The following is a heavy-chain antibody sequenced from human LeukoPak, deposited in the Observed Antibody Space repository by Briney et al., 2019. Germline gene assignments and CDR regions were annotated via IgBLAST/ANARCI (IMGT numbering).Heavy chain of an antibody. V-gene: IGHV3-21*03. J-gene: IGHJ4*02. D-gene: IGHD3-22*01. CDR1: RFTFSSYS. CDR3: TTQGHYYDSSGYNFVDY. Sequence: GGSLRLSCAASRFTFSSYSMNWVRQAPGRGLEWVSSISSSSSYIYYAAPVKGRFTISRDDSKNTVYLQMNSLKTEDTAVYYCTTQGHYYDSSGYNFVDYWGQGTLVTVSS. CDR2: ISSSSSYI.